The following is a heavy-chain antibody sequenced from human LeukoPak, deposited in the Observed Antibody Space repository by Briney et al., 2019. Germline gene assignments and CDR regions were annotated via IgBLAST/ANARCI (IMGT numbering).Heavy chain of an antibody. CDR1: GFTFSSYA. J-gene: IGHJ4*02. V-gene: IGHV3-64*01. Sequence: GGSLRLSCAASGFTFSSYAMHWVRQALGKGLEYVSAISSNGGSTYYANSVKGRFTISRDNSKNTLYLQMGSLRAEDMAVYYCAKDSNYYDSSGYYFMGYWGQGTLVTVSS. CDR2: ISSNGGST. CDR3: AKDSNYYDSSGYYFMGY. D-gene: IGHD3-22*01.